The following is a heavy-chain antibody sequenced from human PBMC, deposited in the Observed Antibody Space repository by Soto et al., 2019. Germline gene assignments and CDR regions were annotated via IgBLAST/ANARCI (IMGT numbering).Heavy chain of an antibody. CDR3: AVLWFGEPARFDY. Sequence: EVQLVESGGGLVQSGGSLRLSCAASGFTVSSNYMSWVRQAPGKGLEWVSVIYIGGSTNYADSVKGRFTISRDNSKNTLYLQMNSLRAEDTAVYYCAVLWFGEPARFDYWGQGTLVTVS. CDR1: GFTVSSNY. V-gene: IGHV3-66*01. CDR2: IYIGGST. D-gene: IGHD3-10*01. J-gene: IGHJ4*02.